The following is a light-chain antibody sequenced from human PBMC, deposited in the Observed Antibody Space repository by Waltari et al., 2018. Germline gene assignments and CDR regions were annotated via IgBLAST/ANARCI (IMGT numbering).Light chain of an antibody. CDR1: QSVLSYY. J-gene: IGKJ5*01. Sequence: EIVLTQSPGTLSLSPGETASLSCRASQSVLSYYLAWYQQTPGQAPRLLIYGASSRTTGIPDRFSGSGSGTDFTLTISRLEPEDFAVYYCQQYGTSAITFGQGTRLEIK. CDR2: GAS. V-gene: IGKV3-20*01. CDR3: QQYGTSAIT.